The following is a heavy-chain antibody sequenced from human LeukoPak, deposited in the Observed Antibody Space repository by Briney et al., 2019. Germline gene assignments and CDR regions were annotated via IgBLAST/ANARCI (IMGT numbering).Heavy chain of an antibody. V-gene: IGHV3-7*01. D-gene: IGHD1-26*01. Sequence: PGGSLRLSCAASGFTFSDYWMSWVRQAPGKGLEWVANIKLDGSEKYYVDSVKGRFTISRDNAKNSLYLQMNSLRAEDTAVYYCARPVGSGRYFDYWGQGTLVTVSS. CDR2: IKLDGSEK. J-gene: IGHJ4*02. CDR1: GFTFSDYW. CDR3: ARPVGSGRYFDY.